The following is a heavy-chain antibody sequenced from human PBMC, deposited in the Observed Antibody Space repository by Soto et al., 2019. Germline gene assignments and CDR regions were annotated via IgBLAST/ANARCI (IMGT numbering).Heavy chain of an antibody. V-gene: IGHV3-23*01. CDR3: AKEYCSSTSCYADYYYYGMDV. CDR2: ISGSGGST. CDR1: GFTFSSYA. J-gene: IGHJ6*02. D-gene: IGHD2-2*01. Sequence: GGSLRLSCAASGFTFSSYAMSWVRQAPGKGLEWVSAISGSGGSTYYADSVKGRLTISRDNSKNTLYLQMNSLRAEDTAVYYCAKEYCSSTSCYADYYYYGMDVWGQGTTVTVSS.